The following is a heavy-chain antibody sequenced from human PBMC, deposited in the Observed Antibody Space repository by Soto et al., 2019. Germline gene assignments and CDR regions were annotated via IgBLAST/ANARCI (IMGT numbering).Heavy chain of an antibody. V-gene: IGHV4-59*08. CDR1: GGSISSYY. J-gene: IGHJ3*02. D-gene: IGHD1-1*01. CDR2: IYYSGST. Sequence: QVQLQESGPGLVKPSETLSLTCTVSGGSISSYYWSWIRQPPGKGLEWIGYIYYSGSTNYNPSLKGPVTISVDTSQNQFSLKLSSVTAADTAVYYCARHGRWHDLDIWGQGTMVTVSS. CDR3: ARHGRWHDLDI.